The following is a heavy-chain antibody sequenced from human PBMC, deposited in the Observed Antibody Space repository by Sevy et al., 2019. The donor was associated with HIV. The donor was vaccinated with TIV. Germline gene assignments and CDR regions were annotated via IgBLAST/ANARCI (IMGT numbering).Heavy chain of an antibody. CDR3: ARGAPDGSYDYFDS. CDR2: ISGLSNYI. J-gene: IGHJ4*02. V-gene: IGHV3-21*06. D-gene: IGHD3-10*01. Sequence: GGSLRLSCAASGFTFSTYNMNWVRQAPGKGLEWVSSISGLSNYIYYADSMKGRFTISRDNAKNTLNLQMNSLRGGDTAVYFCARGAPDGSYDYFDSWGQGILVTVSS. CDR1: GFTFSTYN.